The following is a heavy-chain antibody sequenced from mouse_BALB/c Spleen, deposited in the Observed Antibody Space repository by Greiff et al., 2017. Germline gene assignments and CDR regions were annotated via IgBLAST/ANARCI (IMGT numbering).Heavy chain of an antibody. V-gene: IGHV1-15*01. Sequence: SGAELVRPGASVTLSCKASGYTFTDYEMHWVKQTPVHGLEWIGAIDPETGGTAYNQKFKGKATLTADKSSSTAYMELRSLTSEDSAVYYCTYRYDYFDYWGQGTTLTVSS. J-gene: IGHJ2*01. CDR1: GYTFTDYE. CDR3: TYRYDYFDY. D-gene: IGHD2-14*01. CDR2: IDPETGGT.